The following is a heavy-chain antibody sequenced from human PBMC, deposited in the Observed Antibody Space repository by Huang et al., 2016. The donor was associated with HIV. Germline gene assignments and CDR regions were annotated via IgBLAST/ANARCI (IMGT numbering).Heavy chain of an antibody. CDR1: DGSISSSSYY. J-gene: IGHJ4*02. D-gene: IGHD3-10*01. Sequence: QLQLQESGPGLVKPSVTLSLTCTVSDGSISSSSYYWGWIRQPPGKGLGWVATFFYEGNTYYNPSLKSRVTISVDTSKNQCALNLSSVTAADTAVYYWAAMVRGVISYFDYWGQGTLVTVSS. V-gene: IGHV4-39*01. CDR2: FFYEGNT. CDR3: AAMVRGVISYFDY.